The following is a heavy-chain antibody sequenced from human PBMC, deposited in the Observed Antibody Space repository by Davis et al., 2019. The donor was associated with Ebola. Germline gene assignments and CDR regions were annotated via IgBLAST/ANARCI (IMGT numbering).Heavy chain of an antibody. Sequence: SETLSLTCAVSGGSFSGYYWSSIRQPPGKGLEWIGEINHSGSTNYNPSLKSRVTISVDTSKNQFSLKLSSVTAADTAVYYCARGHSYGSMVYGMDVWGQGTTVTVSS. V-gene: IGHV4-34*01. CDR1: GGSFSGYY. D-gene: IGHD5-18*01. J-gene: IGHJ6*02. CDR3: ARGHSYGSMVYGMDV. CDR2: INHSGST.